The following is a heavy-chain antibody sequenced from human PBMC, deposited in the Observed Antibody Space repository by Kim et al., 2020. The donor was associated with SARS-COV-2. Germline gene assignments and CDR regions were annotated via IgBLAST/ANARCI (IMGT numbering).Heavy chain of an antibody. D-gene: IGHD1-26*01. CDR2: IVVGSGNT. J-gene: IGHJ6*02. CDR3: AAAPLVGANQHYYYYYGMDV. CDR1: GFTFTSSA. Sequence: SVKVSCKASGFTFTSSAMQWVRQARGQRLEWIGWIVVGSGNTNYAQKFQERVTITRDMSTSTAYMELSSLRSEDTAVYYCAAAPLVGANQHYYYYYGMDVWGQGTTVTVSS. V-gene: IGHV1-58*02.